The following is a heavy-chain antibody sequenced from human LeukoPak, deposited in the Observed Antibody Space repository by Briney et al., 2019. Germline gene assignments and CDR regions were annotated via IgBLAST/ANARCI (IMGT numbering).Heavy chain of an antibody. D-gene: IGHD2-2*01. CDR1: GYTFTSYY. CDR2: INPSGGST. Sequence: ASVKVSCKASGYTFTSYYMHWVRQAPGQGLEWMGIINPSGGSTSYAQKFQGRVTMTRDMSTSTVYMELSSLRSEDTAVYYCARASYCSSTSCYAYFDYWSQGTLVTVSS. CDR3: ARASYCSSTSCYAYFDY. J-gene: IGHJ4*02. V-gene: IGHV1-46*01.